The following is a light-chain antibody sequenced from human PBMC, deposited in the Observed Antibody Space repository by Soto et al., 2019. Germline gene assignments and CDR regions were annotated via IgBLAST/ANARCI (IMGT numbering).Light chain of an antibody. V-gene: IGKV1-39*01. CDR3: QQSYSTPWT. Sequence: DIQMTQSPSSLSASIGDRVTITCRASRSIATYLNWYHQKPGKAPKLLIYAASNLQSGVPSRFSGSGSGTDFTLTISSLQPEDFASYFCQQSYSTPWTFGQGTKVEIK. CDR2: AAS. CDR1: RSIATY. J-gene: IGKJ1*01.